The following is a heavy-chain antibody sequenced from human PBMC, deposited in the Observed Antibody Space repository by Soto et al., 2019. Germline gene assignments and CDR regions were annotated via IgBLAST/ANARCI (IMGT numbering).Heavy chain of an antibody. V-gene: IGHV1-18*01. CDR1: GYSFTSYG. D-gene: IGHD3-10*01. CDR2: ISPYNGHT. Sequence: QVQLVQSAGEVKKPGASVKVSCKASGYSFTSYGISWVRRAPGQGLEWMGWISPYNGHTQFVERFQGRVTMTTDTSPKAACMELRDLRSGDTAHYSCAGYLTIVPASHPRFGNSGIDSCGQGANVIVSS. J-gene: IGHJ6*02. CDR3: AGYLTIVPASHPRFGNSGIDS.